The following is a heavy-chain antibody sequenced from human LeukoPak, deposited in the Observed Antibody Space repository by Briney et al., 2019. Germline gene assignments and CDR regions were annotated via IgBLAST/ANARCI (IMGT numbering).Heavy chain of an antibody. CDR1: GFTVSNYW. CDR2: ISPDGNTP. D-gene: IGHD4-17*01. Sequence: GGSLRPSCAASGFTVSNYWMHWVRQAPGKGLVWVSRISPDGNTPRYADSVKGRFTISRDDAKNTLYLQMHSLRVEDTAVYYCTKEFYGDYLWGQGTLVTVSS. CDR3: TKEFYGDYL. V-gene: IGHV3-74*01. J-gene: IGHJ4*02.